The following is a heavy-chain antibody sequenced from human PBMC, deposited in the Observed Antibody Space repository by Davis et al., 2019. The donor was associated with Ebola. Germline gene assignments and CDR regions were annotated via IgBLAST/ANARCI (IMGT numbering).Heavy chain of an antibody. CDR1: GFTFSSYG. V-gene: IGHV3-33*08. CDR3: ARDLGYCSSTSCYNGYFDY. D-gene: IGHD2-2*02. CDR2: IWYDGSNK. Sequence: PGGSLRLSCAASGFTFSSYGMHWVRQAPGKGLEWVAVIWYDGSNKYYADSVKGRFTISRDNSKNTLYLQMNSLRAEDTAVYYCARDLGYCSSTSCYNGYFDYWGQGTLVTVSS. J-gene: IGHJ4*02.